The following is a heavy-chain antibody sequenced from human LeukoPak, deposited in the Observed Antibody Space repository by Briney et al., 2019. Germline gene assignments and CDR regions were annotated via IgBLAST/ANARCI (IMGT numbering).Heavy chain of an antibody. CDR1: GFTFSSYS. CDR2: ISGSGGST. D-gene: IGHD3-9*01. Sequence: PGGSLRLSCAASGFTFSSYSMNWVRQAPGKGLEWVSAISGSGGSTYYADSVKGRFTISRDNSKNTLYLQMNSLGAEDTAVYYCARVGILTGPYYYYYYMDVWGKGTTVTVSS. V-gene: IGHV3-23*01. J-gene: IGHJ6*03. CDR3: ARVGILTGPYYYYYYMDV.